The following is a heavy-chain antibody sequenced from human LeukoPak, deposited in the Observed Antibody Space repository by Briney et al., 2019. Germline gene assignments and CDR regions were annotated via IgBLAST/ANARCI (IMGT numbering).Heavy chain of an antibody. D-gene: IGHD2-15*01. CDR1: GGSFSGYY. Sequence: SETLSLTCAVYGGSFSGYYWSWIRQPPGKGLEWIGEINHSGSTNYNPSLKSRVTISVDTSKNQFSLKLSSVTAADTAVYYCARQAGGGSRHFDYWGQGTLVTVSS. J-gene: IGHJ4*02. V-gene: IGHV4-34*01. CDR3: ARQAGGGSRHFDY. CDR2: INHSGST.